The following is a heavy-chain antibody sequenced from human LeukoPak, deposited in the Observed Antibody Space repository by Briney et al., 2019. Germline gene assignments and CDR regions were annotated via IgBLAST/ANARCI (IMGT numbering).Heavy chain of an antibody. Sequence: GGSLRLSCAASGFSFSSYGMHWVRQAPGKGLEWVAVIWYDGSNKYYADSVKGRFTISRDNSKNTLYLQMNSLRAEDTAVYYCARDLVAAAGGRSGLDYWGQGTLVTVPS. CDR2: IWYDGSNK. V-gene: IGHV3-33*01. D-gene: IGHD6-13*01. CDR1: GFSFSSYG. J-gene: IGHJ4*02. CDR3: ARDLVAAAGGRSGLDY.